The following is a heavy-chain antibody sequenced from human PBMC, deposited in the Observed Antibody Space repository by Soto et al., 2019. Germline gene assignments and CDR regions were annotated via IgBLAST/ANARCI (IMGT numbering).Heavy chain of an antibody. CDR3: ARELVGTSQIDN. CDR2: ISSSSSNI. D-gene: IGHD2-2*01. CDR1: GFTFSNYG. V-gene: IGHV3-21*01. Sequence: EVLLVESGGGLVKPGGPLRLSCAASGFTFSNYGMNWVRQAPGKGLEWVSSISSSSSNIYYGDSVKGRFTISRDNAKRSLYLQLNSLRAEDSAMYYCARELVGTSQIDNWGQGTLVTVSS. J-gene: IGHJ4*02.